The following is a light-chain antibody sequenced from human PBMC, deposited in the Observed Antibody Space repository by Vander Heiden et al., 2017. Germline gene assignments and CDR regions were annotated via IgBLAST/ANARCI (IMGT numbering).Light chain of an antibody. CDR2: LSS. CDR1: QSILHSNGKKY. CDR3: MQALQTPLT. V-gene: IGKV2-28*01. J-gene: IGKJ4*01. Sequence: DFVLTQSPPSLPVTPGEPASISCRSSQSILHSNGKKYLDWYLQKPGQPPQVLVYLSSNRASGVPDRFSGSGSGTDFTLKISRVEAEDVGVYYCMQALQTPLTFGGGTKVEIK.